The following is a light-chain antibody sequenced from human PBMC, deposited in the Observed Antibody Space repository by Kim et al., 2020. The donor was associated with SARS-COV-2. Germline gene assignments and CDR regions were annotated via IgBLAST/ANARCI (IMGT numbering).Light chain of an antibody. J-gene: IGKJ4*01. CDR1: QDINTY. Sequence: DIQMTQSPSSLSASVGDRVTITCQASQDINTYLNWYQQKPGKAPDLLISDASNLEEGVASRFSGSGSGTDFTLTISSLQPEDLATYYCHQYSDLPVTFGGGPSWRS. V-gene: IGKV1-33*01. CDR3: HQYSDLPVT. CDR2: DAS.